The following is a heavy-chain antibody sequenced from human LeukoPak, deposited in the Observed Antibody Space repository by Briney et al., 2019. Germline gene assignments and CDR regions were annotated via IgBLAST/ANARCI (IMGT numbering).Heavy chain of an antibody. CDR1: GFTFSRYW. D-gene: IGHD3-22*01. Sequence: SGGSLRLSCAASGFTFSRYWMHWVRQAPGKGLVWVSRINSDGSMTYYADSVKGRFTISRDNSKNTLYLQMNSLRAEDTAVYYCAKGHFEYYDSSGYQLLYWGQGTLVTVSS. CDR3: AKGHFEYYDSSGYQLLY. CDR2: INSDGSMT. J-gene: IGHJ4*02. V-gene: IGHV3-74*01.